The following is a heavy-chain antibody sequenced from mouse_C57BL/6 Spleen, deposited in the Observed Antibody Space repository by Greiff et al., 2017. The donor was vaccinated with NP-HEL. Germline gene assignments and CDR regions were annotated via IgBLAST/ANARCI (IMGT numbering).Heavy chain of an antibody. V-gene: IGHV1-15*01. CDR1: GYTFTDYE. Sequence: QVQLQQSGAELVRPGASVTLSCKASGYTFTDYEMHWVKQTPVHGLEWIGAIDPETGGTAYNQKFKGKAILTADKSSSTAYMELRSLTSEDSAVYYCTRPLAQAPFAYWGQGTLVTVSA. D-gene: IGHD3-2*02. J-gene: IGHJ3*01. CDR2: IDPETGGT. CDR3: TRPLAQAPFAY.